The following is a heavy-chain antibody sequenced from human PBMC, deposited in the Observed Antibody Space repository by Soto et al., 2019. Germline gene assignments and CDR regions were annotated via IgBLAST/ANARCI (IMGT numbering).Heavy chain of an antibody. CDR1: GFTFSSYS. CDR2: ISSSSSTI. J-gene: IGHJ5*02. D-gene: IGHD6-13*01. Sequence: GGSLRLSCAASGFTFSSYSMNWVRQAPGKGLEWVSYISSSSSTIYYADSVKGRFTISRDNAKNSLYLQMNSLRAEDTAMYYCARREQQLVTWFDPWGQGTLVTVSS. CDR3: ARREQQLVTWFDP. V-gene: IGHV3-48*01.